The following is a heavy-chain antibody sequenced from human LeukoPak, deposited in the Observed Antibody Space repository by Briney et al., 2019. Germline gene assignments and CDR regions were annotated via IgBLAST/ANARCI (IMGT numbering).Heavy chain of an antibody. CDR2: IYPGDSDT. J-gene: IGHJ1*01. V-gene: IGHV5-51*01. Sequence: GESLKISCQGSGYSFTSYWIGWVRQMPGKGLEWMGIIYPGDSDTRYSPSFQGQVTISADKSISTAYLQWSSLKASDTAMYYCARQGGSSGWYTEYFQHWGQGTLVTVSS. D-gene: IGHD6-19*01. CDR1: GYSFTSYW. CDR3: ARQGGSSGWYTEYFQH.